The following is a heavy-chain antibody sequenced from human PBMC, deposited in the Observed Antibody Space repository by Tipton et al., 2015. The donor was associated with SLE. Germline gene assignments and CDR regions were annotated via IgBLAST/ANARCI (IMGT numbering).Heavy chain of an antibody. CDR2: INYSGNT. Sequence: TLSLTCTVSGGSISRGPYYWNWIRQPPGKGLEWVGYINYSGNTNYNPSLKSRVTISVDTSKTHFSLRLNSVTAADTAVYYCARGGLGSDLRGSIYFGSWGQGTLVTVSS. D-gene: IGHD7-27*01. CDR1: GGSISRGPYY. CDR3: ARGGLGSDLRGSIYFGS. J-gene: IGHJ4*02. V-gene: IGHV4-61*03.